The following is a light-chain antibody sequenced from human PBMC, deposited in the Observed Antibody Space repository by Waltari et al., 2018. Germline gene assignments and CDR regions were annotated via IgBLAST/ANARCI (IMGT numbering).Light chain of an antibody. Sequence: QSVLTQPPSASETPGQRVTIPCSGSNSNIGSNNVNWYQQFPGTAPKLLIYRNNQRPSGVPDRFSASKSGTSASLAISGLQSEDEADYYWAAWDDSLNCVLFGGGTKLTVL. CDR2: RNN. CDR1: NSNIGSNN. J-gene: IGLJ2*01. V-gene: IGLV1-44*01. CDR3: AAWDDSLNCVL.